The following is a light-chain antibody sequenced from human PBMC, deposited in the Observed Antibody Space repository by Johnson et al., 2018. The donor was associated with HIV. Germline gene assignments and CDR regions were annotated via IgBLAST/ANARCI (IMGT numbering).Light chain of an antibody. CDR3: GIWDSRLSAYV. CDR1: SSNIGNNY. CDR2: DNN. J-gene: IGLJ1*01. Sequence: QSVLSQPPSVSAAPGQKVTISCSGSSSNIGNNYVSWYQQFPGTAPKLLIYDNNKRPSGIPDRFAGSKSGTSATLGITALQPRDEADYYCGIWDSRLSAYVFGTGTNVTVL. V-gene: IGLV1-51*01.